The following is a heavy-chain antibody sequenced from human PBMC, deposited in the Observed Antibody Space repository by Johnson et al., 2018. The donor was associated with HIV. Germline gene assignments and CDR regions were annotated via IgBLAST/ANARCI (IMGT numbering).Heavy chain of an antibody. D-gene: IGHD3-10*01. V-gene: IGHV3-15*05. CDR3: ARRGITIVADAFDI. CDR1: GFTFSDYY. J-gene: IGHJ3*02. CDR2: IKSKTDGGTT. Sequence: VQLVESGGGVVQPGRSLRLSCAASGFTFSDYYMTWVRQAPGKGLEWVGRIKSKTDGGTTDYAAPVKGRFTISRDDSKNTLYLQMYSLRAEDTAFYYCARRGITIVADAFDIWGQGTMVTVSS.